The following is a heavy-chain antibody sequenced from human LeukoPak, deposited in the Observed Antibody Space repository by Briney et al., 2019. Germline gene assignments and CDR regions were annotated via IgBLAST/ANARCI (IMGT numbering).Heavy chain of an antibody. CDR3: AKEGYSSGWYRGRKKWFDP. J-gene: IGHJ5*02. CDR2: ISGSGGST. V-gene: IGHV3-23*01. Sequence: GGSLRLSCTASGFTFGDYAMSWFRQAPGKGLEWVSAISGSGGSTYYADSVKGRFTISRDNSKNTLYLQMNSLRAEDTAVYYCAKEGYSSGWYRGRKKWFDPWGQGTLVTASS. CDR1: GFTFGDYA. D-gene: IGHD6-19*01.